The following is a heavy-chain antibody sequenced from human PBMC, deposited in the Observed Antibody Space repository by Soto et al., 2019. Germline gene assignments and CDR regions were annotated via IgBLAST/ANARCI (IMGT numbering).Heavy chain of an antibody. CDR3: ARPCSGYYCHFAY. CDR1: GYSFTSYW. D-gene: IGHD3-22*01. CDR2: IDPSDSYT. Sequence: PGESLKISCKGSGYSFTSYWISWVRQMPGKGLEWMGRIDPSDSYTNYSPSFQGHVTISADKSISTAYLQWSSMKASDTAMYYCARPCSGYYCHFAYWGQGTLVPAPS. J-gene: IGHJ4*02. V-gene: IGHV5-10-1*01.